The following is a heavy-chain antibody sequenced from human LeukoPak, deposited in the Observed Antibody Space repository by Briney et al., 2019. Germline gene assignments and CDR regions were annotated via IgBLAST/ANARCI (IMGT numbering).Heavy chain of an antibody. J-gene: IGHJ5*02. CDR2: IYTSGST. CDR1: GGSISSYY. CDR3: AAGYCSGGSCYSSWFDP. V-gene: IGHV4-4*07. D-gene: IGHD2-15*01. Sequence: TSETLSLTCTVSGGSISSYYWSWIRQPAGKGLEWIGRIYTSGSTNYNPSLKSRVTMSVGTSKNQFSLKLSSVTAADTAVYYCAAGYCSGGSCYSSWFDPWGQGTLVTVSS.